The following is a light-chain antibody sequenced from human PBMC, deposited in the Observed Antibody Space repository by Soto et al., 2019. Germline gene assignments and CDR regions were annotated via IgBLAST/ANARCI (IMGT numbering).Light chain of an antibody. CDR2: GAS. CDR1: QSVGASY. V-gene: IGKV3-20*01. Sequence: EMVLTQSPGTLSLSPGERATLSCRASQSVGASYLAWYQQKPGQAPRLLINGASSRATGIPDRSSGSGSGTDFTLTISRLEPEDFAVYYCQQYGSSSWTFGQGTKVDI. CDR3: QQYGSSSWT. J-gene: IGKJ1*01.